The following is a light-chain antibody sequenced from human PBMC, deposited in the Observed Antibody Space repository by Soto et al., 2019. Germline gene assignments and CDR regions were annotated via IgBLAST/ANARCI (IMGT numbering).Light chain of an antibody. Sequence: DIQMTQSPSTLSASVGDRVTITCRASQSISSWVAWYQQKLGKAPKLLIYKASSLESGVPSRFSGSRSGTGFTLTISSLQPDDFATYYCQQYNSYPYTFGQGTKLEIK. CDR3: QQYNSYPYT. CDR2: KAS. V-gene: IGKV1-5*03. CDR1: QSISSW. J-gene: IGKJ2*01.